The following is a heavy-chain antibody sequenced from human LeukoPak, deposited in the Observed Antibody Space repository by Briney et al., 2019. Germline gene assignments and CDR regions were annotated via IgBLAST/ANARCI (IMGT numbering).Heavy chain of an antibody. D-gene: IGHD1-26*01. CDR1: GGTFSSYA. CDR3: ARDRSGTYPY. CDR2: IIPILGIA. V-gene: IGHV1-69*04. J-gene: IGHJ4*02. Sequence: GASVKVSCKASGGTFSSYAISWVRQAPGQGLEWMGRIIPILGIANYAQKFQGRVTITADDSTSTAYMELSSLRSEDTAVYYCARDRSGTYPYWGQGTLVTVSS.